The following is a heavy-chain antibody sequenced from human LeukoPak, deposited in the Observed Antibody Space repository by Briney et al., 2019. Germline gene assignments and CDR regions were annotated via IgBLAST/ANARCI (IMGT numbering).Heavy chain of an antibody. V-gene: IGHV3-64*01. CDR1: GFTFSSYA. CDR3: ARSIAVAGTDFDY. D-gene: IGHD6-19*01. Sequence: GGALRLSCAAPGFTFSSYAMHWGRQAPGEGLGYVSAISSNGGSTYYANSVKGRFTISRDNSKNTLYLQMGSLRAEDMAVYYCARSIAVAGTDFDYWGQGTLVTVSS. J-gene: IGHJ4*02. CDR2: ISSNGGST.